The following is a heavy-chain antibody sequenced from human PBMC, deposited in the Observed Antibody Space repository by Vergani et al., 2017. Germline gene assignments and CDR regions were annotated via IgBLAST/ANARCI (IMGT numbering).Heavy chain of an antibody. CDR1: GGSLSSSV. CDR2: HLPKFGTA. J-gene: IGHJ6*02. V-gene: IGHV1-69*13. CDR3: AKENTVAVATPRYYNGLDV. D-gene: IGHD6-19*01. Sequence: QVHLVQSGTEVKKPGSSVEVSCKASGGSLSSSVITWVRQAPGQGLEWMGRHLPKFGTANYAQKFQGRVTITADESTSTSYLALSSLTSDDTAVYYCAKENTVAVATPRYYNGLDVWGQGTTVTVSS.